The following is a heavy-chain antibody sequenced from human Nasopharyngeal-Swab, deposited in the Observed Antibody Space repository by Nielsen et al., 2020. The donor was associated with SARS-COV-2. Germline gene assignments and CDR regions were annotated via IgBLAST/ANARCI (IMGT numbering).Heavy chain of an antibody. D-gene: IGHD2-2*01. Sequence: RQAPGKGLEWIGSIYYSGSTYYNPSLKSRVTISVDTSKNQFSLKLSSVTAADTAAYYCARASVVPAAMDYYYYMDVWGKGTTVTVSS. J-gene: IGHJ6*03. CDR3: ARASVVPAAMDYYYYMDV. CDR2: IYYSGST. V-gene: IGHV4-39*07.